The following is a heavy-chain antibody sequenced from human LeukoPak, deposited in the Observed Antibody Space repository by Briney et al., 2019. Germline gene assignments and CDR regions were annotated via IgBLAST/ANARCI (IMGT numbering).Heavy chain of an antibody. CDR2: ISPHSGGT. CDR1: GYXFTGHY. D-gene: IGHD3-16*02. J-gene: IGHJ4*02. CDR3: ARDPDYDYVWGTYRLPPRGPGDY. Sequence: ASVKVSCKASGYXFTGHYIHWVRQAPGQGPEWMGWISPHSGGTKYAQNFQGRVTMTRDTSISTAYMELGRLISDDTAVYYCARDPDYDYVWGTYRLPPRGPGDYWGQGTLVTVSS. V-gene: IGHV1-2*02.